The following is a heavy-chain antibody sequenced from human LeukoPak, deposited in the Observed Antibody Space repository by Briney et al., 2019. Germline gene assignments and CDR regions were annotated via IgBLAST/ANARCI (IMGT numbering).Heavy chain of an antibody. J-gene: IGHJ5*02. D-gene: IGHD3-10*01. V-gene: IGHV1-69*05. Sequence: GASVKVSCKASGGTFSSYAISWVRQAPGQGLEWMGGIIPIFGTANYAQKFQGRVTITTDESSSTAYMELSSLRSEDTAVYYCARGKLLWFGELLQNNWFDPWGQGTLVTVSS. CDR2: IIPIFGTA. CDR3: ARGKLLWFGELLQNNWFDP. CDR1: GGTFSSYA.